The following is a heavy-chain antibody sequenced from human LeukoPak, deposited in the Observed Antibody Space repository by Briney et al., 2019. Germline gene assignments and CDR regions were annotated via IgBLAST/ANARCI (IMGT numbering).Heavy chain of an antibody. CDR3: ALGLTAISFIDY. D-gene: IGHD2-21*02. Sequence: GGSLRLSCAASGFTFTVYAMVWVRQAPGKGLEWVSAISGSGGTSYYADSVKGRFTISRDNSKNTLDLQMNSLRAEDTALYYCALGLTAISFIDYWGQGTLVTVSS. V-gene: IGHV3-23*01. CDR1: GFTFTVYA. J-gene: IGHJ4*02. CDR2: ISGSGGTS.